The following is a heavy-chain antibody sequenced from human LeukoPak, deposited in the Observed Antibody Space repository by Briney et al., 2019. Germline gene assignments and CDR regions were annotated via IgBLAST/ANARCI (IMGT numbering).Heavy chain of an antibody. CDR2: LRGDGDT. J-gene: IGHJ4*02. Sequence: GGSLKLSCAASGFTFSSYAMSWVRQAPARGLEWVSSLRGDGDTFYADFVKGRFTLSRDESRNTVYLQLNNLRVEDTAVYYCAKALWVANADAVLWGQGTLVTVSS. V-gene: IGHV3-23*01. CDR1: GFTFSSYA. D-gene: IGHD3-16*01. CDR3: AKALWVANADAVL.